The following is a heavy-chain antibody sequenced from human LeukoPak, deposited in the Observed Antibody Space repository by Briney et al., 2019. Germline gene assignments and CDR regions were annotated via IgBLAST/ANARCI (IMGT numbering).Heavy chain of an antibody. D-gene: IGHD3-22*01. J-gene: IGHJ5*02. CDR3: ARDRYYDSSGYRVFDP. Sequence: GGSLRLSCAASGFTFSSYAMHWVRQAPGKGLEWVAVISYDGSNKYYADSVKGRFTISRDNSKNTLYLQMNSLRAEDTAVYYCARDRYYDSSGYRVFDPWGQGTLVTVSS. CDR1: GFTFSSYA. V-gene: IGHV3-30-3*01. CDR2: ISYDGSNK.